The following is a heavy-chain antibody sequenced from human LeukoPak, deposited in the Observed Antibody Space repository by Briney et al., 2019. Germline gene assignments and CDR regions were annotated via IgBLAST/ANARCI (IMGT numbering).Heavy chain of an antibody. CDR3: AGYTRVATAYMWYDP. CDR2: IYISGTT. V-gene: IGHV4-61*02. J-gene: IGHJ5*02. Sequence: PSQTLSLTCTVSGGSISSDTYYWSWIRQPAGKGLEWIGRIYISGTTNYNPSLKSRVTMSVDTSKNQFSLELSSVTAADTAVYYCAGYTRVATAYMWYDPWGQGILVTVSS. CDR1: GGSISSDTYY. D-gene: IGHD5-18*01.